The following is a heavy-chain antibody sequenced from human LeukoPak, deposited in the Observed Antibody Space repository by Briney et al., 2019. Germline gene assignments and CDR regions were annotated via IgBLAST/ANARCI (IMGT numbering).Heavy chain of an antibody. CDR3: ARDQVYYDFWSAY. V-gene: IGHV3-49*04. CDR1: GFTFGDYS. J-gene: IGHJ4*02. Sequence: GGSLRLSCTGSGFTFGDYSMNWVRQAPGKGLEWAAFIRSKAHGGTTEYAASVKGRFTFSRDDSRSVAYLQMNNLRTEDTAVYYCARDQVYYDFWSAYWGQGTLVTVSS. CDR2: IRSKAHGGTT. D-gene: IGHD3-3*01.